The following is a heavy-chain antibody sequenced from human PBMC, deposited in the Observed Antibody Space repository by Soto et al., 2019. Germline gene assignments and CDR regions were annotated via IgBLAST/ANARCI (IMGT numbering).Heavy chain of an antibody. D-gene: IGHD5-12*01. J-gene: IGHJ4*02. CDR2: IKQDGSEK. Sequence: GGSLRLSCAASGFTFSSYWMSWVRQAPGKGLEWVANIKQDGSEKYYVDSVKGRFTISRDNAKNSLYLQMNSLRAEDTAVYYCAKVVDSGYDYGPLDYWGQGTLVTVSS. CDR3: AKVVDSGYDYGPLDY. V-gene: IGHV3-7*03. CDR1: GFTFSSYW.